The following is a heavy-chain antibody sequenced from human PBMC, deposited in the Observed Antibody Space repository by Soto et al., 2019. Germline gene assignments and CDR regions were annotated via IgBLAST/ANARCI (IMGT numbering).Heavy chain of an antibody. CDR3: ARPPGYISDWYYFDL. V-gene: IGHV1-69*06. D-gene: IGHD3-9*01. J-gene: IGHJ4*02. CDR2: LIPIFGTP. Sequence: QVQLVQSGAEVKKPGSSVKVSCKASGGTFSDYGFHWVRQAPGQGLEWMGGLIPIFGTPNYAQKFQGRVSMTWDTSLKTAYMELSSLMSEDTAVYFCARPPGYISDWYYFDLWGQGTQVTVSS. CDR1: GGTFSDYG.